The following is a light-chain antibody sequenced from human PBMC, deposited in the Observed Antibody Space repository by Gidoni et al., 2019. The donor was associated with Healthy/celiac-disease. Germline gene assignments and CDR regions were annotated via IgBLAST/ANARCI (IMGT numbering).Light chain of an antibody. CDR3: QAWDSSTWV. V-gene: IGLV3-1*01. CDR1: KVGDKY. CDR2: QDS. J-gene: IGLJ3*02. Sequence: SYELTPPPSVSVSPGQTASITCSGDKVGDKYACWYQQKPGQSPVLVISQDSKRPSGKPERFSGSNSGNTATRTISGTQAMDEADYYGQAWDSSTWVFGGGTKLTVL.